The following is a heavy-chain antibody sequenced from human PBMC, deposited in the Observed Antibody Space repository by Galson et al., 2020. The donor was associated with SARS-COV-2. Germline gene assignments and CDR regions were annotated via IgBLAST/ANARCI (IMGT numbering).Heavy chain of an antibody. CDR1: DGSFSGYY. CDR2: INHSGHT. J-gene: IGHJ4*02. Sequence: SETLSFPCAVYDGSFSGYYWSWIRQPPGKGLEWIGTINHSGHTNYNPSLKSRVTISVDTSRNQFAMKVGSGTAADTAVYYCARGSPGYWGQGTLVTVSS. CDR3: ARGSPGY. V-gene: IGHV4-34*01.